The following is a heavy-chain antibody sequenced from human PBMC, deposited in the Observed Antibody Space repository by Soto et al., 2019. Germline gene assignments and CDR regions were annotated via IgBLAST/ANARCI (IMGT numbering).Heavy chain of an antibody. Sequence: SETLSLTCTVSGGSISSGGYYWSWIRQHPGKGLEWIGYIYYSGSTYYNPSLKSRVTISVDTSKNQFSLKLSSVTAADTAVYYCARTVFGEAGVAATLNFDYWGQGTLVTVSS. CDR2: IYYSGST. J-gene: IGHJ4*02. D-gene: IGHD2-15*01. V-gene: IGHV4-31*03. CDR3: ARTVFGEAGVAATLNFDY. CDR1: GGSISSGGYY.